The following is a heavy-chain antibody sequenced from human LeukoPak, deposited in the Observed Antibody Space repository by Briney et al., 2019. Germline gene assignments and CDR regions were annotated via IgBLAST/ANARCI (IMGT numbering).Heavy chain of an antibody. V-gene: IGHV1-18*01. Sequence: GASVKVSCKTSGYTFMSYGLSWVRQAPGQGLEWMGWISAYNGSTNYARKLQGRVTMTTDTSTSTAYIELRSLTFDDTAVYFCARDCPTASCYSGHWGQGTLVTVSS. J-gene: IGHJ4*02. CDR2: ISAYNGST. CDR1: GYTFMSYG. D-gene: IGHD2-2*02. CDR3: ARDCPTASCYSGH.